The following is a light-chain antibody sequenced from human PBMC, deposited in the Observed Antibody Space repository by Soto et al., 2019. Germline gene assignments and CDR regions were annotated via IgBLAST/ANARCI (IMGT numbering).Light chain of an antibody. V-gene: IGKV1-5*01. CDR1: QTISSW. J-gene: IGKJ1*01. Sequence: DIQMTQSPSTLSGSVGDRVTITCRASQTISSWLAWYQQKPGKAPKLLIYSATVLQSGVPSRFSGSGSGTEFTLTINSLQSDDFATYYCQEYNSYSRGTFGQGTKVDIK. CDR3: QEYNSYSRGT. CDR2: SAT.